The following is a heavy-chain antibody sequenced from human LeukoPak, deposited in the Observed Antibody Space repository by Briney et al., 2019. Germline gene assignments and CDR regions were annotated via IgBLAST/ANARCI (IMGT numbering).Heavy chain of an antibody. CDR3: ARDPDLYGGNPPGDY. J-gene: IGHJ4*02. CDR1: GFTFSSYS. V-gene: IGHV3-53*01. Sequence: GGSLRLSCAASGFTFSSYSMNWVRQAPGKGLEWVSVIYSGGSTYYADSVKGRFTISRDNSKNTLYLQMNSLRAEDTAVYYCARDPDLYGGNPPGDYWGQGTLVTVSS. CDR2: IYSGGST. D-gene: IGHD4-23*01.